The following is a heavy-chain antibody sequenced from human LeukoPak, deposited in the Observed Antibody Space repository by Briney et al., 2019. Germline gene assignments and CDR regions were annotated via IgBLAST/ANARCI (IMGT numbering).Heavy chain of an antibody. CDR1: GYTFTGYH. CDR2: INPNSGGT. CDR3: ARTYYYDAAFDY. V-gene: IGHV1-2*02. J-gene: IGHJ4*02. Sequence: ASVKVSCKASGYTFTGYHMHWVRQAPGQGLEWMGWINPNSGGTNYAQKFQGRVTMTRDTSISTAYMELSRLRSDDTAVYYCARTYYYDAAFDYWGQGTLVTVSS. D-gene: IGHD3-22*01.